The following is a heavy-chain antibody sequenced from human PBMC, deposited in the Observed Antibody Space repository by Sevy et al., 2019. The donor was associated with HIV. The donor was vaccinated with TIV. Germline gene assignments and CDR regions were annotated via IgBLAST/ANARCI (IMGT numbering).Heavy chain of an antibody. V-gene: IGHV3-74*01. Sequence: GGSLRLSCAASGFSFSIYWMHWVRQVPGKGLVWVSRINSDGSSTIYADSVKGRFTFSRDNAKNTLFLQMNSLRVEDTAVYYCVREGVGGYSYGFDYWGQGTLVTVSS. CDR2: INSDGSST. J-gene: IGHJ4*02. CDR3: VREGVGGYSYGFDY. CDR1: GFSFSIYW. D-gene: IGHD5-18*01.